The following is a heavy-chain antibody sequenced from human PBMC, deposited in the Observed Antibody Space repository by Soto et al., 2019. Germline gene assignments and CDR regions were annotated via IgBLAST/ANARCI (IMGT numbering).Heavy chain of an antibody. V-gene: IGHV3-48*01. CDR1: GFTFSSYS. J-gene: IGHJ6*03. Sequence: EVQLVESGGGLVQPGGSLRLSCAASGFTFSSYSMNWVRQAPGKGLEWVSYISSSSSTIYYADSVKGRFTISRDNAKKSLYLQMNSLRAEDTAGYYGARYGDYDGYYYYYYMDVWGKGTTVTVSS. D-gene: IGHD4-17*01. CDR2: ISSSSSTI. CDR3: ARYGDYDGYYYYYYMDV.